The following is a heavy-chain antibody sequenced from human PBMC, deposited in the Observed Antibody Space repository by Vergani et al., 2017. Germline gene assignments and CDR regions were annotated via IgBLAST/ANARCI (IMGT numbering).Heavy chain of an antibody. Sequence: QVQLVESGGGVVQPGRSLRLSCAASGFTFSSYPMHWVRQAPGKGLEWVAVISYDGSNKYYADSVKGRFTISRDNSKNTLYLQMNSLRAEDTAVYYCARDEPLIAAAGTIPPRYYYYMDVWGKGTTVTVS. V-gene: IGHV3-30-3*01. CDR1: GFTFSSYP. CDR3: ARDEPLIAAAGTIPPRYYYYMDV. D-gene: IGHD6-13*01. J-gene: IGHJ6*03. CDR2: ISYDGSNK.